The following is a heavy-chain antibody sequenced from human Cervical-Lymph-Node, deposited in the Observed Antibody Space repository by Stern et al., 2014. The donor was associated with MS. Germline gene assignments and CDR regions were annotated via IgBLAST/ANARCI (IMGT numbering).Heavy chain of an antibody. V-gene: IGHV4-59*01. CDR2: IYYSAST. Sequence: VKLVQSGPGLVKPSETLSLTCTVSGGSISSYYWSWILPPPWKGLEWIGYIYYSASTNYNPSLKSRVTISVDTSKNQFSLKLSSVTAADTAVYYCARGAGWFDPWGQGTLVTVSS. CDR1: GGSISSYY. CDR3: ARGAGWFDP. J-gene: IGHJ5*02.